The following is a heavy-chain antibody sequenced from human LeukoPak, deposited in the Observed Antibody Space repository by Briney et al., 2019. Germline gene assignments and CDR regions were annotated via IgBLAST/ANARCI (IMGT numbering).Heavy chain of an antibody. CDR1: GGSFSGYY. J-gene: IGHJ4*02. CDR3: ARGGPYYYDSSGYCLDH. Sequence: SETLSLTCAVYGGSFSGYYWSWIRQPPGKGLEWSGEINHSGSTNYNPSLKSRVTISVDTSKNQFSLKLSSVTAADTAVYYCARGGPYYYDSSGYCLDHWGQGTLVTVSS. V-gene: IGHV4-34*01. CDR2: INHSGST. D-gene: IGHD3-22*01.